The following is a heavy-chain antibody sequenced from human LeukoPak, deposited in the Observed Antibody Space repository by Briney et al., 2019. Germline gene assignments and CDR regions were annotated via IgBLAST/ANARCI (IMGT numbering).Heavy chain of an antibody. CDR2: IKQDGSEI. J-gene: IGHJ4*02. D-gene: IGHD3-10*01. CDR3: ARARYGSGGYFFDF. V-gene: IGHV3-7*04. Sequence: GGSLRLSCAASGFTFSSFWMAWVRQAPGKGLECVANIKQDGSEIYFVDSVKGRFTISRDNAKSSLYLQMNSLRGEDTAVYYCARARYGSGGYFFDFWGQGTLVTVSS. CDR1: GFTFSSFW.